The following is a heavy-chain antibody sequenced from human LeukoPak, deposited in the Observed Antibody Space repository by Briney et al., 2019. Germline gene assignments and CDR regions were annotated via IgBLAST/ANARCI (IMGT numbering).Heavy chain of an antibody. CDR2: INSAGSST. CDR1: GFTFSSYW. V-gene: IGHV3-74*01. J-gene: IGHJ4*02. Sequence: GGCLRLSCAASGFTFSSYWMHWVRQAPGKGLVWVSRINSAGSSTSHADSVKGRFTTSRDNAKNTLYLQMNSLRAEDTAVYYCASGGTTYFNYWGQGTLVTVSS. CDR3: ASGGTTYFNY. D-gene: IGHD3-16*01.